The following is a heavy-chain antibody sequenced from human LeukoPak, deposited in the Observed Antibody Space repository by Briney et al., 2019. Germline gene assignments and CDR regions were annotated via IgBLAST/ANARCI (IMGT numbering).Heavy chain of an antibody. CDR1: GFTFSSYA. V-gene: IGHV3-64*01. J-gene: IGHJ4*02. CDR3: ARAYSYGYFDY. D-gene: IGHD5-18*01. Sequence: PGGSLRLSCAASGFTFSSYAMHWVRQAPGKGLEYVSAISSNGGSTYYANSVKGRFTISRDNSKNTLYLQMGSLRAEDMAVYYYARAYSYGYFDYWGQGTLVTVSS. CDR2: ISSNGGST.